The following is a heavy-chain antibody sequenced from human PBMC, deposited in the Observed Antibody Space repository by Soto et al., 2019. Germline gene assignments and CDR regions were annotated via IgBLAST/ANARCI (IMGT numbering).Heavy chain of an antibody. CDR3: ARDLRGRCSGRFDP. J-gene: IGHJ5*02. CDR2: IYYSGVT. D-gene: IGHD3-10*01. Sequence: QVQLQESGPGLVKPSQTLSLTCTVSGDSITSGGYYWTWIRQHPGKGLEWIGYIYYSGVTYYNPSLNGRVPIPLDTSKSQFSLKRSAVTAAATAVYYCARDLRGRCSGRFDPWGQGTLVTVSS. CDR1: GDSITSGGYY. V-gene: IGHV4-31*03.